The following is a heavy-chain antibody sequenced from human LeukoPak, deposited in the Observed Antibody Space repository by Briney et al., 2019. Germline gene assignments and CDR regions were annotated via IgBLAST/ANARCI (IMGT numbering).Heavy chain of an antibody. J-gene: IGHJ5*01. D-gene: IGHD3-9*01. Sequence: PSETLSLTCTVSGGSITTIPYNWGWIRQPPGKGLERIGTISYVGTTYYEPSLKSRVTMSIDTSKNQFSLNLNSATAADTAVYYCARHPTGYPNWFDSWGQGTLVIVSS. V-gene: IGHV4-39*01. CDR2: ISYVGTT. CDR1: GGSITTIPYN. CDR3: ARHPTGYPNWFDS.